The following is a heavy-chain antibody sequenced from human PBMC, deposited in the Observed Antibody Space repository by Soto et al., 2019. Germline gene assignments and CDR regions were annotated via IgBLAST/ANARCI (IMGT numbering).Heavy chain of an antibody. CDR1: GGSISGYY. Sequence: SETLSLTCTVSGGSISGYYWSWIRQPAGKGLEWIGRIYTSGSTNYNPSLTSRVTLSVDTSKNQFSLKLTSVTAADTAVYYCARAGGYEVQGNNRFDPWGQGTLVTVSS. CDR2: IYTSGST. CDR3: ARAGGYEVQGNNRFDP. V-gene: IGHV4-4*07. J-gene: IGHJ5*02. D-gene: IGHD5-12*01.